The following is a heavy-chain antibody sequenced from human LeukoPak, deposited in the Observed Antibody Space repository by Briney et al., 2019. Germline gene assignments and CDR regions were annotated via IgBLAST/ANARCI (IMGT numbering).Heavy chain of an antibody. V-gene: IGHV3-30-3*01. D-gene: IGHD4-17*01. CDR1: GFTFSSYA. Sequence: PGGSLRLSCAASGFTFSSYAMSWVRQAPGKGLEWVAVISYDGSNKYYADSVKGRFTISRDNSKNTLYLQMNSLRAEDTAVYYCARVDMRGYGDYGVWGQGTLVTVSS. CDR2: ISYDGSNK. J-gene: IGHJ4*02. CDR3: ARVDMRGYGDYGV.